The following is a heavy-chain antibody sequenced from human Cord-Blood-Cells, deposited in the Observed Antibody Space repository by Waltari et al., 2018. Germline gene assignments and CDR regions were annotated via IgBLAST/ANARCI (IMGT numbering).Heavy chain of an antibody. D-gene: IGHD1-26*01. CDR2: IYYSGST. J-gene: IGHJ4*02. Sequence: QLQLQESGPGLVKPSETLSITCTVSGGSISSSSYYWGWIRQPPGKGLEWIGSIYYSGSTYDNPSLKSRVTISVDTSKNQFSLKLSSVTAADTAVYYCARHSGIVGATFDYWGQGTLVTVSS. CDR3: ARHSGIVGATFDY. V-gene: IGHV4-39*01. CDR1: GGSISSSSYY.